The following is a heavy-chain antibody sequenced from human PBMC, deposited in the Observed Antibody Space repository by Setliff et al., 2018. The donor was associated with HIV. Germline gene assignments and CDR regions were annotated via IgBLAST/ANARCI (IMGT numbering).Heavy chain of an antibody. V-gene: IGHV1-2*02. D-gene: IGHD4-17*01. CDR2: INPNTGAT. CDR3: ARSTTAD. Sequence: ASVKVSCKASGYSFIDYQVHWVRQAPGQGLEWMGWINPNTGATNYAQQFQGRVILTRDTSINTAYMELSRLRSDDTALYYCARSTTADWGQGTMVTVSS. J-gene: IGHJ4*02. CDR1: GYSFIDYQ.